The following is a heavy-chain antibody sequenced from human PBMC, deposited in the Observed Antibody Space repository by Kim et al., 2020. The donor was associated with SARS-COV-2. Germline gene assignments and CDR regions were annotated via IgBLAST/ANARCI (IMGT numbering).Heavy chain of an antibody. CDR1: GYTFTGYY. J-gene: IGHJ6*02. D-gene: IGHD6-13*01. CDR3: ARDMSIAAAGTSYYYYGMDV. Sequence: ASVKVSCKASGYTFTGYYMHWVRQAPGQGLEWMGWINPNSGGTNYVQKFQGWVTMTRDTSISTAYMELSRLRSDDTAVYYCARDMSIAAAGTSYYYYGMDVWGQGTTVTVSS. CDR2: INPNSGGT. V-gene: IGHV1-2*04.